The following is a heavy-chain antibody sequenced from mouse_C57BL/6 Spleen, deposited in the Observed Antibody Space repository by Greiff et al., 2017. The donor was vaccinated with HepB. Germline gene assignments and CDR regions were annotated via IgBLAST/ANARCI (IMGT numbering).Heavy chain of an antibody. V-gene: IGHV1-82*01. D-gene: IGHD2-5*01. CDR1: GYAFSSSW. Sequence: QVQLKESGPELVKPGASVKISCKASGYAFSSSWMNWVKQRPGKGLEWIGRIYPGDGDTNYNGKFKGKATLTADKSSSTAYMQLSSLTSEDSAVYFCARRSNPYYYAMDYWGQGTSVTVSS. CDR3: ARRSNPYYYAMDY. CDR2: IYPGDGDT. J-gene: IGHJ4*01.